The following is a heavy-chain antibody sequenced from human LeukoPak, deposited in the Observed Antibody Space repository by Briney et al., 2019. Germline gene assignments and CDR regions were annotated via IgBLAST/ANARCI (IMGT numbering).Heavy chain of an antibody. J-gene: IGHJ4*02. V-gene: IGHV4-39*02. CDR3: AREGSRDTYGRPLHFDS. Sequence: PSETLSLTCTVSGGSISSSSYYWGWIRQPPGKGLEWIGSIYHSGSTYYNPSLKSRVTISVDTSKNQFSLRLSSVTAADTAVYYCAREGSRDTYGRPLHFDSWDQGTLVTVSS. CDR2: IYHSGST. D-gene: IGHD1-26*01. CDR1: GGSISSSSYY.